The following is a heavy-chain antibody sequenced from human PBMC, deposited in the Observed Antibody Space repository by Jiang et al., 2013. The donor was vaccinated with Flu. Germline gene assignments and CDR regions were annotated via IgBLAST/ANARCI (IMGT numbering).Heavy chain of an antibody. Sequence: VQLVESGGGVVQPGRSLRLSCAASGFTFSSYGMHWVRQAPGKGLEWVAVIWYDGSNKYYADSVKGRFTISRDNSKNTLYLQMNSLRAEDTAVYYCAREGYSYGWGQDWFDPWGQGTLVTVSS. V-gene: IGHV3-33*01. CDR2: IWYDGSNK. CDR3: AREGYSYGWGQDWFDP. CDR1: GFTFSSYG. J-gene: IGHJ5*02. D-gene: IGHD5-18*01.